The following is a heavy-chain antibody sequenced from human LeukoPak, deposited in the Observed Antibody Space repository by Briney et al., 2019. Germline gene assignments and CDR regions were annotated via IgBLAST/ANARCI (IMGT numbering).Heavy chain of an antibody. CDR3: ARDREGLTPSSFDF. V-gene: IGHV1-46*01. Sequence: ASVKISCKASGYTFSTYYIHWVRQAPGQGLEWMGVINPSSGSASCAQRFQGRVTMTRDTSTSTVSMDLSSLRSADTGMYYCARDREGLTPSSFDFWGQGTLVTVSS. CDR1: GYTFSTYY. D-gene: IGHD3/OR15-3a*01. CDR2: INPSSGSA. J-gene: IGHJ4*02.